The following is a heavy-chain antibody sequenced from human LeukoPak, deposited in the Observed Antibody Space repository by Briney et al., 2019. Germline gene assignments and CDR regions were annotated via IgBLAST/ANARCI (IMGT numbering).Heavy chain of an antibody. CDR2: IKQDGSER. J-gene: IGHJ4*02. CDR3: ARDPTADDY. D-gene: IGHD2-2*01. CDR1: GFTFSIYW. Sequence: PGGSLRLSCAASGFTFSIYWMSWVRQAPGKGLEWVANIKQDGSERYYVGSVKGRFTLSRDNAKNSLFLQMNSLRAEDTAIYYCARDPTADDYWGQGTLVTVSS. V-gene: IGHV3-7*01.